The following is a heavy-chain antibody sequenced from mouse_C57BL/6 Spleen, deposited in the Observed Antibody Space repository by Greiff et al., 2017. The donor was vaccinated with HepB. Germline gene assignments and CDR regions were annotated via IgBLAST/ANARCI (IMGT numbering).Heavy chain of an antibody. Sequence: QVQLQQPGAELVMPGASVKLSCKASGYTFTSYWMHWVKQRPGQGLEWIGEIDPSDSYTNYNQKFKGKSTLTVDKSSSTAYMQLSSLTSEDSAVYYGARKRYFDVWGTGTTVTVSS. CDR3: ARKRYFDV. J-gene: IGHJ1*03. CDR2: IDPSDSYT. CDR1: GYTFTSYW. V-gene: IGHV1-69*01.